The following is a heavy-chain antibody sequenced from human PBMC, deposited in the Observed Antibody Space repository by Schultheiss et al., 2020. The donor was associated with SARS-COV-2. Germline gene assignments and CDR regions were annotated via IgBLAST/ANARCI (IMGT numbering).Heavy chain of an antibody. CDR3: ARDLGLRPNWFDP. Sequence: SETLSLTCAVSGYSISSGDYYWSWIRQPPGKGLEWIGYIYYSGSTYYNPSLKSRVTISVDTSKNQFSLKLSSVTAADTAVYYCARDLGLRPNWFDPWGQGTLVTVSS. CDR1: GYSISSGDYY. D-gene: IGHD4-17*01. J-gene: IGHJ5*02. CDR2: IYYSGST. V-gene: IGHV4-30-4*01.